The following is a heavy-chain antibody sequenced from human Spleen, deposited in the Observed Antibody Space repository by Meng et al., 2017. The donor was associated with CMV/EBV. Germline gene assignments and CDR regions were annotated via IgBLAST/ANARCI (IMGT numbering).Heavy chain of an antibody. J-gene: IGHJ5*02. CDR3: AREEGSRFDP. CDR2: IIPILGIA. Sequence: VSCKAAGGTFSSYAISWVRQATGQGLEWMGGIIPILGIANYAQKFQGRVTITADKSTSTAYMELSSLRSEDTAVYYCAREEGSRFDPWGQGTLVTVSS. CDR1: GGTFSSYA. V-gene: IGHV1-69*10.